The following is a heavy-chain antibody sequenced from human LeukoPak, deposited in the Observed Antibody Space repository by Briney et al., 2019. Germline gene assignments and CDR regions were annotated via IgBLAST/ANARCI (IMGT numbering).Heavy chain of an antibody. CDR3: ARKAPAEAPDY. J-gene: IGHJ4*02. CDR2: ISAYNGNT. CDR1: GYTFTSYV. V-gene: IGHV1-18*01. Sequence: ASVKVSCKASGYTFTSYVLSWVRQAPGQGLEWMGWISAYNGNTHSAQNFQGRVTMTTDTSTNTAYMELRSLRSDDTAVYYCARKAPAEAPDYWGQGTLVTVSS.